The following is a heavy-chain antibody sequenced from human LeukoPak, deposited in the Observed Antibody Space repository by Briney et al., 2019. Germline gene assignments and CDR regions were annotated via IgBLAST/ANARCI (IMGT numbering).Heavy chain of an antibody. CDR2: INHSGST. V-gene: IGHV4-34*01. CDR3: ARGRYYGSGSYFGFPFDY. Sequence: GSLRLSCAASGFTFSSYGMHWVRQAPGKGLEWIGEINHSGSTNYNPSLKSRVTISVDTSKNQFSLKLSSVTAADTAVYYCARGRYYGSGSYFGFPFDYWGQGTLVTVSS. J-gene: IGHJ4*02. CDR1: GFTFSSYG. D-gene: IGHD3-10*01.